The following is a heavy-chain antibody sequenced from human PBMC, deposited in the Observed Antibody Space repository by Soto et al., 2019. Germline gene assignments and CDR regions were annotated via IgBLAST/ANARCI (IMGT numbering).Heavy chain of an antibody. V-gene: IGHV3-23*01. CDR3: VILALGKFDY. D-gene: IGHD1-26*01. CDR2: ISAAGERI. J-gene: IGHJ4*02. CDR1: GFSFSSNS. Sequence: PGGSLRLSCSTSGFSFSSNSMSWVRQSPGKGLEWVSAISAAGERIYYVDSVKGRFTISRDNSKNKLYLQMDSLRAEDTDVYHCVILALGKFDYWGQGILVTVSS.